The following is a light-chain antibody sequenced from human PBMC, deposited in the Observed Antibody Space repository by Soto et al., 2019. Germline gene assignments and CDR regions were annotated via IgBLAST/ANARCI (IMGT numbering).Light chain of an antibody. J-gene: IGKJ2*02. Sequence: EVILTQSPATLSLSPGDRATLSCRASQSVSSYLAWYQQKPGQAPRLLIYDVSNRATGIPARFSGSGSGTDLTLTISSLEPEDFAVYFCQQRSEWPLCTFGQGTKVDIK. CDR2: DVS. V-gene: IGKV3-11*01. CDR1: QSVSSY. CDR3: QQRSEWPLCT.